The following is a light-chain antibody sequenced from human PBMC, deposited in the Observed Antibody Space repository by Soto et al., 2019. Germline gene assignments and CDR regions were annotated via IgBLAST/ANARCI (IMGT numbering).Light chain of an antibody. J-gene: IGLJ1*01. CDR1: SSDVGRYNY. Sequence: QSALTQPASVSGSPGQSITISCTGTSSDVGRYNYVSWYQQHPGKAPKLMIYEVSNRPSGVSNRFSGSKSGNTASLTISGLQAEDVVDYYCSSYASSNTLVFGTGTKLTVL. CDR2: EVS. V-gene: IGLV2-14*01. CDR3: SSYASSNTLV.